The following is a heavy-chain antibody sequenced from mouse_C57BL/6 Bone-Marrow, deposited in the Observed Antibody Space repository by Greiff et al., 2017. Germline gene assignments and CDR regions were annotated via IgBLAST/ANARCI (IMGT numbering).Heavy chain of an antibody. V-gene: IGHV1-52*01. CDR1: GYTFTSYW. Sequence: QVQLQQPGAELVRPGSSVKLSCKASGYTFTSYWMHWVKQRPIQGLEWIGNIDPSDSETHYNQKFKDKATLTVDKSSSTAYMQLSSLTSEDSAVYYCAYGSSNYWYFDVWGTGTTGTVSS. J-gene: IGHJ1*03. CDR3: AYGSSNYWYFDV. CDR2: IDPSDSET. D-gene: IGHD1-1*01.